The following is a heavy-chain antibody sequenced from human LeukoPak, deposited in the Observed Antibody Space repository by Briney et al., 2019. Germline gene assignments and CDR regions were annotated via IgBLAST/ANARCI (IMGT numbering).Heavy chain of an antibody. Sequence: SVRVSCEASGYTFTSYEMKWVRQAAGKGLEWMGGMNPNSGKTDYAQTVQGRVTMPRNTSITTSYIELSSLTSEHTAVYYCARGEGISWYAWFDSWGQGTLVTASS. D-gene: IGHD6-13*01. CDR3: ARGEGISWYAWFDS. CDR2: MNPNSGKT. V-gene: IGHV1-8*01. CDR1: GYTFTSYE. J-gene: IGHJ5*01.